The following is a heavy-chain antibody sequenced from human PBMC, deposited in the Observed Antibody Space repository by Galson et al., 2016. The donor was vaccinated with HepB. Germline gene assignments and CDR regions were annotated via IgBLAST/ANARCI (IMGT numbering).Heavy chain of an antibody. Sequence: SLRLSCAASGFTFSSFAMSWVRQAPGKGLEWVAAISGSASRTYSAGSVKGRFTISRDNSKNTLYLLMNSPRAEDTAIYYCAKDQRYMESSGWYDFDCWGQGTLVIVAS. D-gene: IGHD6-19*01. V-gene: IGHV3-23*01. J-gene: IGHJ4*02. CDR2: ISGSASRT. CDR1: GFTFSSFA. CDR3: AKDQRYMESSGWYDFDC.